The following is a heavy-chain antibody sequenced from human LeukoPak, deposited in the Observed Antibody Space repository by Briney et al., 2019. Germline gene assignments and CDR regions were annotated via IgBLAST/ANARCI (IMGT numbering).Heavy chain of an antibody. Sequence: GGSLRLSCAASGFTFSSYAMGWVRQAPGKGLEWVSAISGSGGSTYYADSVKGRFTISRDNSKNTLYLQMNSLRAEDTAVYYCAVYYYDSSGYPDFDYWGQGTLVTVSS. D-gene: IGHD3-22*01. CDR1: GFTFSSYA. CDR3: AVYYYDSSGYPDFDY. V-gene: IGHV3-23*01. CDR2: ISGSGGST. J-gene: IGHJ4*02.